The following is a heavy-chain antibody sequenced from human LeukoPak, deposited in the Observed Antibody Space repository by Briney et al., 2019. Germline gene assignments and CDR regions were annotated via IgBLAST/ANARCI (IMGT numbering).Heavy chain of an antibody. V-gene: IGHV3-48*03. CDR1: GFTVSRFE. Sequence: SGGSLRVSCVASGFTVSRFELNWVRQAPGKGLEWVSHISTGTYIAYADSVKGRFTISRDNSKSTLYIQMNSLRAEDTAVYYCASEIIFGSFDYWGQGTLVTVSS. CDR3: ASEIIFGSFDY. CDR2: ISTGTYI. D-gene: IGHD3-3*01. J-gene: IGHJ4*02.